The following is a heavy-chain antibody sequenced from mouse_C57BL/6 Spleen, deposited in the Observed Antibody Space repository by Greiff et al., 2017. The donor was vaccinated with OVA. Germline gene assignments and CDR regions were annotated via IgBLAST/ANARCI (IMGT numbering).Heavy chain of an antibody. CDR1: GFTFSDYG. D-gene: IGHD1-1*01. Sequence: EVMLVESGGGLVKPGGSLKLSCAASGFTFSDYGLHWVRQAPEKGLEWVAYISSGSSTIYYADTVKGRFTISRDNAKNTLFLQMTSLRSEDTAMYYCARNYYGSSIWYVDVWGTGTTVTVSS. J-gene: IGHJ1*03. CDR2: ISSGSSTI. CDR3: ARNYYGSSIWYVDV. V-gene: IGHV5-17*01.